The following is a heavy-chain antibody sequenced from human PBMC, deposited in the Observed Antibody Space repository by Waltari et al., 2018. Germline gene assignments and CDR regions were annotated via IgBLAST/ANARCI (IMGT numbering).Heavy chain of an antibody. J-gene: IGHJ4*02. V-gene: IGHV3-7*04. CDR1: GFSFSNYW. D-gene: IGHD1-26*01. CDR2: IKQDGNKK. CDR3: ARDWEGERPNFDY. Sequence: EVQLVESGGGLVEPGGSLRLSCVASGFSFSNYWMSWVRQAPGKGLECVADIKQDGNKKYYVGSVKGRFTISRDNAKNSVYLQMNSLRPEDTAVYYCARDWEGERPNFDYWGQGTLVTVSS.